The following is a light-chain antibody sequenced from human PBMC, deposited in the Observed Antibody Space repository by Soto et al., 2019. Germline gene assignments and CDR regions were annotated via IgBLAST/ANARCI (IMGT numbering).Light chain of an antibody. V-gene: IGKV3-20*01. Sequence: ELVLTQSPGTLSVSPGDSATLSCRASQSVSSSYLAWYQQKPGQAPRLLIYGAYSRATGIPDRFSGSGSETDFTLTISRLETEDFAVYYCQQYNNWLSWTFGQGTKVDIK. CDR2: GAY. CDR1: QSVSSSY. CDR3: QQYNNWLSWT. J-gene: IGKJ1*01.